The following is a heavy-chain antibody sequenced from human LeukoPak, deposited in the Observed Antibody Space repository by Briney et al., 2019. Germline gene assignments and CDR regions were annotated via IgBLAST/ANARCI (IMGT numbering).Heavy chain of an antibody. Sequence: GGSLRLSCAASGFTFSSYAMSWVRQSPGKGLEWVSVISGSGGSTDYADSVKGRFTISRDNSKNTLYLQMCSLRAEDTAVYYCAKAHLTTLTTSFDYWGQGTLVTVSS. CDR2: ISGSGGST. D-gene: IGHD4-17*01. J-gene: IGHJ4*02. CDR3: AKAHLTTLTTSFDY. CDR1: GFTFSSYA. V-gene: IGHV3-23*01.